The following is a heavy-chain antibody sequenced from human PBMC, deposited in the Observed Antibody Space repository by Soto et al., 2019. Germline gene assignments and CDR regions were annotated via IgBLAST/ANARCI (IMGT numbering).Heavy chain of an antibody. CDR1: GYTFTSYG. D-gene: IGHD2-15*01. Sequence: ASVKVSCKASGYTFTSYGISWVRQAPGQGLEWMGWINPNSGGTNSAQRFQGWVTMTRDTSIRTAYKELSRLRSDDTAVYYCARRQGYCSGGSCPGAFDIWGQGTMVTVSS. CDR2: INPNSGGT. CDR3: ARRQGYCSGGSCPGAFDI. V-gene: IGHV1-2*04. J-gene: IGHJ3*02.